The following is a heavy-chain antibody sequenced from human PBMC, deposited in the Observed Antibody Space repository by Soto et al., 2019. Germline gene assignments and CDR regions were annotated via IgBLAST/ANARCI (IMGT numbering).Heavy chain of an antibody. CDR1: GGSVTSGDYY. CDR2: IHYSGST. J-gene: IGHJ6*02. Sequence: PSETLSLTCTVSGGSVTSGDYYWIWVRQPPGKGLEWIGYIHYSGSTYCNPSLQSRVTISVDMSKNQFSLKLTSVTAADTAVYFCARDHIVVVPAASYYYYFGMDVWGQGTTVAVSS. D-gene: IGHD2-2*01. CDR3: ARDHIVVVPAASYYYYFGMDV. V-gene: IGHV4-30-4*01.